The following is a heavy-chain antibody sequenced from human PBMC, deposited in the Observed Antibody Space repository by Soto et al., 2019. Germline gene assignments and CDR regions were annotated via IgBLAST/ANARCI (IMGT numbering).Heavy chain of an antibody. D-gene: IGHD4-17*01. J-gene: IGHJ6*02. Sequence: GGSLRLSCAASGFTFSSYAMSWVRQAPGKGLEWVSAISGSGGSTYYADSVKGRFTISRDNSKNTLYLQMNSLRAEDTAVYYCAKVKPYDYGDYEADVTTSYYYYYGMDVWGQGTTVTVSS. CDR2: ISGSGGST. CDR1: GFTFSSYA. CDR3: AKVKPYDYGDYEADVTTSYYYYYGMDV. V-gene: IGHV3-23*01.